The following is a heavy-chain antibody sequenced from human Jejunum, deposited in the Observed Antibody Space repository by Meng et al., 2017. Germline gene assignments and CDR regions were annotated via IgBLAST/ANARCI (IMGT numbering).Heavy chain of an antibody. CDR1: GFTFSDYT. CDR3: AKDLVGVTY. D-gene: IGHD1-26*01. CDR2: ISGSGVST. V-gene: IGHV3-23*01. J-gene: IGHJ4*02. Sequence: GTLKISCAASGFTFSDYTMSWVRQAPGKGLEWVSTISGSGVSTYYADSVKGRFTISRDNSKNTLYLQVNSLRAEDTAIYYCAKDLVGVTYWGQGTPVTVSS.